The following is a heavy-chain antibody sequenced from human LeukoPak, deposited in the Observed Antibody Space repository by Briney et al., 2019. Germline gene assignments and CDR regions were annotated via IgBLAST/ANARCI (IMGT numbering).Heavy chain of an antibody. Sequence: PSETLSLTCTVSGGSISSYYWSWIRQPPGKGLEWIWYIYNSGSTNYNPSLKSRVTISVDTSKNQFSLKLSSVTAADTAVYYCARVPYDYVWGSYRSFFFDYWGQGTLVTVSS. CDR2: IYNSGST. CDR3: ARVPYDYVWGSYRSFFFDY. CDR1: GGSISSYY. V-gene: IGHV4-59*01. J-gene: IGHJ4*02. D-gene: IGHD3-16*02.